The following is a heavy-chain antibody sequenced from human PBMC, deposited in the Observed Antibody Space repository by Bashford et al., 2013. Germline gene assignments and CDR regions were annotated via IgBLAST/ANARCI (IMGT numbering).Heavy chain of an antibody. CDR2: VSYDGSK. J-gene: IGHJ4*02. Sequence: GGSLRLSCAASGFTFSTYLIHWVRQAPGKGLEWLTKVSYDGSKNYADSVKGRFTISRDNSENTVYLQMNSLKAEDTAVYFCAREYPKTSYFDFWGQGTLVTVSS. V-gene: IGHV3-30*03. CDR3: AREYPKTSYFDF. CDR1: GFTFSTYL.